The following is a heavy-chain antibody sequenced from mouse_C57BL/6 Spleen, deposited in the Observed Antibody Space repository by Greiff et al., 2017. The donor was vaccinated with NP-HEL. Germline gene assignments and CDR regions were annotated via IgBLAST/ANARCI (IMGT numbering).Heavy chain of an antibody. J-gene: IGHJ4*01. CDR3: ARKTRRSNAMDY. V-gene: IGHV1-22*01. Sequence: EVQLQESGPELVKPGASVKMSCKASGYTFTDYNMHWVKQSHGKSLEWIGYINPNNGGTSYNQKFKGKATLTVNKSSSTAYMELRSLTSEDSAVYYCARKTRRSNAMDYWGQGTSVTVSS. CDR2: INPNNGGT. CDR1: GYTFTDYN.